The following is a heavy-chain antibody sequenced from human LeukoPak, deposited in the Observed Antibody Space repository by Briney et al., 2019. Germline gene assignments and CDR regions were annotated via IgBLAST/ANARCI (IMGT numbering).Heavy chain of an antibody. J-gene: IGHJ4*02. Sequence: GGSLRLSCAASGFTFSSYWMSWVRQAPGKGLEWVANIKQDGSEKYYVDSVKGRFTISRDNSKNTLYLQMNSLRAEDTAVYYCAKDLLAAQTAEVDYWGQGTLVTVSS. CDR3: AKDLLAAQTAEVDY. CDR1: GFTFSSYW. D-gene: IGHD6-6*01. V-gene: IGHV3-7*01. CDR2: IKQDGSEK.